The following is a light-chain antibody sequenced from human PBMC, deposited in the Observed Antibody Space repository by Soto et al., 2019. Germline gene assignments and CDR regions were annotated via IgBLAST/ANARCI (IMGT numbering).Light chain of an antibody. Sequence: QSVLTQPASVSGSPGQSITISCTGTSSDVGGYKYVSWYQQHPGKAPKLMIYEVTNRPSGVSNRFSCSKSGNTASLTISGLQADDEADYYCTSYTSSTPLVFGGGPKLTV. J-gene: IGLJ2*01. CDR2: EVT. CDR1: SSDVGGYKY. V-gene: IGLV2-14*01. CDR3: TSYTSSTPLV.